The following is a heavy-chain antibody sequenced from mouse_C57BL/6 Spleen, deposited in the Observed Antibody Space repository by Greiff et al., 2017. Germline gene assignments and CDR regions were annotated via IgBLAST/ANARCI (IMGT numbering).Heavy chain of an antibody. D-gene: IGHD2-1*01. J-gene: IGHJ2*01. CDR1: GYTFTDYE. Sequence: QVQLKESGAELVRPGASVTLSCKASGYTFTDYEMHWVKQTPVHGLEWIGAIDPETGGTAYNQKFKGKAILTADKSSSTAYMELRSLTSEDSAVYYCTRSGGIYYGNSFDYWGQGTTLTVSS. CDR2: IDPETGGT. V-gene: IGHV1-15*01. CDR3: TRSGGIYYGNSFDY.